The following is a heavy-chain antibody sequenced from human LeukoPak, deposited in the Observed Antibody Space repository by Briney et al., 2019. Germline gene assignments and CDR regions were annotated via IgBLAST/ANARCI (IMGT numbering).Heavy chain of an antibody. V-gene: IGHV3-7*01. Sequence: GGSLRLSCAASGFAFSNYWMSWVRQAPGKGLEWVANIKQDGSEKYYVDSVKGRFTISRDNGKNSLYLQMNSLRAEDTAVYYCARDSSWHVPVPENPVAFDYWGQGTLVTVSS. CDR1: GFAFSNYW. D-gene: IGHD6-13*01. CDR3: ARDSSWHVPVPENPVAFDY. CDR2: IKQDGSEK. J-gene: IGHJ4*02.